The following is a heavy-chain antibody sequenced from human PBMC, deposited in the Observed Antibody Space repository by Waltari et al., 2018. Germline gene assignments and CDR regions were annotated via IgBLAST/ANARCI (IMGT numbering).Heavy chain of an antibody. J-gene: IGHJ6*03. V-gene: IGHV3-48*02. CDR3: ARVLRSRTNYYFYYMDV. D-gene: IGHD2-15*01. Sequence: EVQLVESGGGLVQPGGSLRLSCAASGFTFSSNSMNWVRQAPGKGLEWFSYISFSSCHIYYADSVKGRFTISRDNAKNSLYLQIDSLRHEDAAVYYCARVLRSRTNYYFYYMDVWGKGTTVTVSS. CDR2: ISFSSCHI. CDR1: GFTFSSNS.